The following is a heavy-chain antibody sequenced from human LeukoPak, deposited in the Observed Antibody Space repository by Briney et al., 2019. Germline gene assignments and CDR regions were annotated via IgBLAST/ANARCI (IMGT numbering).Heavy chain of an antibody. CDR2: IYSGGST. D-gene: IGHD5-18*01. Sequence: GGSLRLSCAASGFTVSSNYMSWVRQAPGKGLEWVSVIYSGGSTYYADSVKGRFTISRDNSKNTLYLQMNSLRAEDTAVYYCAREKVDTAMVNYYYYYGTDVWGQGTTVTVSS. CDR3: AREKVDTAMVNYYYYYGTDV. J-gene: IGHJ6*02. V-gene: IGHV3-66*01. CDR1: GFTVSSNY.